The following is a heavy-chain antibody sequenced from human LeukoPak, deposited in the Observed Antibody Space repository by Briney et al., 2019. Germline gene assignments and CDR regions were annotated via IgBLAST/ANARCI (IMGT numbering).Heavy chain of an antibody. CDR2: ITGSGAST. D-gene: IGHD3-22*01. J-gene: IGHJ4*02. V-gene: IGHV3-23*01. CDR1: GFTFSSYA. CDR3: ATAGGSSGSYPLIY. Sequence: GGSLRLSCAASGFTFSSYAMSWVRQAPGKGLERVSVITGSGASTYYADSVKGRFTISRDNSKNTVFLQMSNLRAEDTAVYYCATAGGSSGSYPLIYWGQGILVTVSS.